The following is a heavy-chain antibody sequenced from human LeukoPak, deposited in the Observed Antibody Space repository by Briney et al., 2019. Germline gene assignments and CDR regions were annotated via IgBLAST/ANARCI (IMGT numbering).Heavy chain of an antibody. D-gene: IGHD3-10*01. V-gene: IGHV6-1*01. CDR1: GDSVSSNSAA. J-gene: IGHJ2*01. CDR2: TYYRSKWNN. CDR3: ARARGYFYL. Sequence: SQTLSLTCAISGDSVSSNSAAWSWIRQSPSRGLEWLGRTYYRSKWNNNYAISVKSRITINPDTSKNQFSLQLNSVTPEDTGVYYCARARGYFYLWGRGTLVTVPS.